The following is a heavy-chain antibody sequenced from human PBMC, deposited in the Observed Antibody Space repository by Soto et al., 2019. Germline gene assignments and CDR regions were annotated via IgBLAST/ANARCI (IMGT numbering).Heavy chain of an antibody. V-gene: IGHV1-69*02. CDR3: ARSVVVITPGGYGMDV. J-gene: IGHJ6*02. D-gene: IGHD3-22*01. Sequence: QVQLVQSGAEVKKPGSSVKVSCKASGGTFSSYTISWVRQAPGQGLEWMGRIIPILGIANYAQKFQGRVIPIPGFANYAQRVQGRVTITADKSTSTAYMELGSLRSEGTAVYYWARSVVVITPGGYGMDVWGQGTTVTVSS. CDR1: GGTFSSYT. CDR2: IIPILGIA.